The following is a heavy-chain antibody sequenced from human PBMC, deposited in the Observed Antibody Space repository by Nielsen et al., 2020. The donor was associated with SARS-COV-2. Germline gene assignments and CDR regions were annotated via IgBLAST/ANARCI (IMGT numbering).Heavy chain of an antibody. Sequence: ASVKVSCKVSGGALTLFSMHWVRQAPGKGLEWMGEFDPQDGETIYAQKFQGRVTMTEDTSTDTAYMELSSLRSEDTAVYYCARDLADCSSTSCYYYYYYGMDVWGQGTTVTVSS. CDR1: GGALTLFS. CDR2: FDPQDGET. V-gene: IGHV1-24*01. J-gene: IGHJ6*02. CDR3: ARDLADCSSTSCYYYYYYGMDV. D-gene: IGHD2-2*01.